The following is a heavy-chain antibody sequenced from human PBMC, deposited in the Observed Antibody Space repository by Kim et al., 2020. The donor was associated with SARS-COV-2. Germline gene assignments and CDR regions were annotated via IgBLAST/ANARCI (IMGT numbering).Heavy chain of an antibody. D-gene: IGHD6-19*01. V-gene: IGHV4-61*01. Sequence: SETLSLTCTVSGGSVNSGSCYWSWIRQPPGKGLEWIGYIYFSGSTNYNPSLKSRVTISVDTSKNQVSLKLSSVTAADTAVYYCAKLPGYGSGGYGDGAFDIWGEGTMVTVSS. CDR3: AKLPGYGSGGYGDGAFDI. J-gene: IGHJ3*02. CDR1: GGSVNSGSCY. CDR2: IYFSGST.